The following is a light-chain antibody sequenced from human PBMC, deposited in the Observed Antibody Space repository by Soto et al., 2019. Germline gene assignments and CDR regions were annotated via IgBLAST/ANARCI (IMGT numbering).Light chain of an antibody. CDR1: QSISSW. Sequence: DIHMTQSPSTLYASVGDRVTITCRASQSISSWLAWYQQKPGKAPKLLIYKASSLESGVPSRFSGSGSGTEFTLTISSLQPDDFATYYCQQYNSYRTFGQGTKVDIK. J-gene: IGKJ1*01. CDR2: KAS. CDR3: QQYNSYRT. V-gene: IGKV1-5*03.